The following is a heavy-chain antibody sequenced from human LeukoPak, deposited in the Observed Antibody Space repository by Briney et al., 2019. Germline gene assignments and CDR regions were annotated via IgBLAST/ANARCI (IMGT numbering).Heavy chain of an antibody. CDR1: GFTFSSYA. CDR2: ISSDGSNK. J-gene: IGHJ4*02. V-gene: IGHV3-30-3*01. Sequence: GGSLRLSCAASGFTFSSYAMHWVRQAPGKGLEWVALISSDGSNKKYADSVKGRFTISRDNSKNTLYLQMNSLRAEDTAVYYCARDAVYSSSWQYYWGQGTLVTVSS. D-gene: IGHD6-13*01. CDR3: ARDAVYSSSWQYY.